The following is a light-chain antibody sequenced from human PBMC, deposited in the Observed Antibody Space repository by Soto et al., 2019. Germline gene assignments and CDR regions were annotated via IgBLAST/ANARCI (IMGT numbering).Light chain of an antibody. V-gene: IGKV3-11*01. CDR2: DAS. CDR3: QQRSNWPPLT. J-gene: IGKJ1*01. CDR1: QSVSSN. Sequence: EMVMTQSLATLSVSPGERATLSCRASQSVSSNLAWYQQKPGQAPRLLIYDASNRATGIPARFSGSGSGTDFTLTISSLEPEDFAVYYCQQRSNWPPLTFGQGTKVDIK.